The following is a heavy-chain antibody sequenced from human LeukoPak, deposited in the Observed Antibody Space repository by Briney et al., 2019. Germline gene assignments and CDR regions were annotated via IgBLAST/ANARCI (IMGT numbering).Heavy chain of an antibody. J-gene: IGHJ6*03. CDR3: AKDKGQLRDYYYMDV. D-gene: IGHD1-1*01. CDR1: GFTFSSYG. Sequence: AGGSLRLPCAASGFTFSSYGMHWGRQAPGKGLEWVAFIRYDGSNKYYADSVKGRFTISRDNSKNTLYLQMNSLRAEDTAVYYCAKDKGQLRDYYYMDVWGKGTTVTVSS. V-gene: IGHV3-30*02. CDR2: IRYDGSNK.